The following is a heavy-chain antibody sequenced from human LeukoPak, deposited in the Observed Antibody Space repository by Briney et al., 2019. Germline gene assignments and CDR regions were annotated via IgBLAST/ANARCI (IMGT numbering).Heavy chain of an antibody. CDR1: GFTFSSYS. V-gene: IGHV3-21*01. CDR3: ARGVPPYYYDSSGYDAFDI. D-gene: IGHD3-22*01. J-gene: IGHJ3*02. CDR2: ISSSSSYI. Sequence: GGSLRLSCAASGFTFSSYSMNWVRRAPGKGLEWVSSISSSSSYIYYADPVKGRFTISRDNAKNSLYLQMNSLRAEDTAVYYCARGVPPYYYDSSGYDAFDIWGQGTMVTVSS.